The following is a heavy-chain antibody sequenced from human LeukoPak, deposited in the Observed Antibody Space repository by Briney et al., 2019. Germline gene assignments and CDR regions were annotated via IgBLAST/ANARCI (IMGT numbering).Heavy chain of an antibody. D-gene: IGHD6-13*01. Sequence: PSETLSLTCAVSGYSISSSNWWGWIRQPPGKGLEWIGYIYYSGSTYYNPSLKGRVTMSVDTSKNQFSLKLSSVTAVDTAVYYCAKVIAAKWFDPWGQGTLVTVSS. CDR3: AKVIAAKWFDP. J-gene: IGHJ5*02. CDR1: GYSISSSNW. V-gene: IGHV4-28*01. CDR2: IYYSGST.